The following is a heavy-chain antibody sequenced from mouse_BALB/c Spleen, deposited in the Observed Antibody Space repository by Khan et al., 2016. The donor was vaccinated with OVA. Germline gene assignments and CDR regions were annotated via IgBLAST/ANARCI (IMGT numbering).Heavy chain of an antibody. CDR3: ARGNYYGYAMDY. Sequence: EVQLQESGPGLVKPSQSLSLTCTVTGYSITSNYAWNWIRQVPGNKLEWMGYISYSGTTSYNPSLKSRISITRDTSKNQFFLQLNSVTTEDTATYYCARGNYYGYAMDYWGQGTSVTVSS. J-gene: IGHJ4*01. CDR2: ISYSGTT. CDR1: GYSITSNYA. V-gene: IGHV3-2*02. D-gene: IGHD1-1*01.